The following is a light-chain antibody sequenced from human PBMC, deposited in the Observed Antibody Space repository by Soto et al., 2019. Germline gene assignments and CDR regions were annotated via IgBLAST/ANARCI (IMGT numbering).Light chain of an antibody. Sequence: DIVKTQSPDSLAVSLGERATINWKSSRSVLYTSNSKKYLGWYQQQPPQAPRLIIYDTSTRATGIPARFSGSGSGTEFTPTISSLQSEDFAVYYCQQYNTWTSITFGQGTRLEIK. CDR3: QQYNTWTSIT. CDR2: DTS. CDR1: RSVLYTSNSKKY. J-gene: IGKJ5*01. V-gene: IGKV4-1*01.